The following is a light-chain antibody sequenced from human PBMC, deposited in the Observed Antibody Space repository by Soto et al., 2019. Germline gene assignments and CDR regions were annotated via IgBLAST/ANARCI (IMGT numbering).Light chain of an antibody. V-gene: IGLV2-23*02. CDR2: EVK. J-gene: IGLJ1*01. CDR3: CSYGGSTTFYV. Sequence: QSALTQPASVSGSLGQSITISCTGTSRDAGSYDLVSWYQQHPGKVPKFLIYEVKKRPSGVSDRFSGSKAGNTATLTISGLLAEDEADYYCCSYGGSTTFYVFGSGTKVTVL. CDR1: SRDAGSYDL.